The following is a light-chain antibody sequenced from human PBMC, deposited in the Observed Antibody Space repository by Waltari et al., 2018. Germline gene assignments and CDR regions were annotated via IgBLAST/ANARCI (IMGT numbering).Light chain of an antibody. CDR1: SSNIGNYL. Sequence: QSVFTQPPSVSAPPGQKVTISCSRSSSNIGNYLVSWYHQLPGATPKLLIYDSYQPPSWIPIRFSASTSGTSATLDLAGLRVGDEAAYDCATWDNSLTAVVFSRGTKVTVL. J-gene: IGLJ2*01. V-gene: IGLV1-51*01. CDR2: DSY. CDR3: ATWDNSLTAVV.